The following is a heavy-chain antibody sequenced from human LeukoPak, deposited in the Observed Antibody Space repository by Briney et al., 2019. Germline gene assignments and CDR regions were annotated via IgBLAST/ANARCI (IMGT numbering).Heavy chain of an antibody. D-gene: IGHD4-17*01. J-gene: IGHJ6*03. V-gene: IGHV4-39*07. CDR1: GGSISSYY. Sequence: PSETLSLTCTVSGGSISSYYWGWIRQPPGKGLEWIGSIYYSGSTYYNPSLKSRVTISVDTSKNQFSLKLSSVTAADMAVYYCARVNDGDRYYYYYYMDVWGKGTTVTVSS. CDR2: IYYSGST. CDR3: ARVNDGDRYYYYYYMDV.